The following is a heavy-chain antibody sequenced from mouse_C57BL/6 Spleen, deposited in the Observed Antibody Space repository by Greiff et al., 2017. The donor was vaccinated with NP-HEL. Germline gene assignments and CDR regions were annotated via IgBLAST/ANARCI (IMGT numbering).Heavy chain of an antibody. J-gene: IGHJ3*01. V-gene: IGHV1-50*01. Sequence: QVQLQQSGAELVKPGASVKLSCKASGYTFTSYWMQWVKQRPGQGLEWIGEIDPSDSYTNYNQKFKGKATLTVDTSSSTAYMQLSSLTSEDSAVYYCARSDGSAWFAYWGQGTLVTVSA. CDR3: ARSDGSAWFAY. D-gene: IGHD1-1*01. CDR2: IDPSDSYT. CDR1: GYTFTSYW.